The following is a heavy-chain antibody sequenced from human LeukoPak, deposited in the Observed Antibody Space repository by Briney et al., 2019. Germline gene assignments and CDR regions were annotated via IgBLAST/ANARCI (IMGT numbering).Heavy chain of an antibody. V-gene: IGHV1-18*01. CDR3: ARDRRGYSYAPRVTFDY. CDR2: ISAYNGNT. CDR1: GYTFTSYG. J-gene: IGHJ4*02. Sequence: GASVKVSCKASGYTFTSYGISWVRQAPGQGLEWMGWISAYNGNTNYAQKLQGRVTMTTDTSTSTAYMELRSLRSDDTAVYYCARDRRGYSYAPRVTFDYWGRGTLGSVSS. D-gene: IGHD5-18*01.